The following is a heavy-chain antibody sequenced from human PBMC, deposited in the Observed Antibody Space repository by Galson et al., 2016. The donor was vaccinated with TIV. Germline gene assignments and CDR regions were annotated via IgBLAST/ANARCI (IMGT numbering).Heavy chain of an antibody. CDR3: ARGALEKDRQCYYYYGLDV. Sequence: SLRLSCAASGFTFSTYCMHWVRQAPGKGLVWVSRIDSEGDNTRYADSVTGRFTISRDNSKNTLYLQMSSLGADDTAVYYCARGALEKDRQCYYYYGLDVWGQGTAVTVSS. CDR1: GFTFSTYC. D-gene: IGHD1-1*01. V-gene: IGHV3-74*01. CDR2: IDSEGDNT. J-gene: IGHJ6*02.